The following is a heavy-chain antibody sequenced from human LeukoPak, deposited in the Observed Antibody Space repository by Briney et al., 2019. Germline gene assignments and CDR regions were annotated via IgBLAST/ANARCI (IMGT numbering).Heavy chain of an antibody. CDR1: GGPFSGHY. Sequence: SETLTLTCAVYGGPFSGHYWSWIRQPPGKGLEWIGEINHSGSTNYNPSLESRVTISVDTSKNHFSLKLSSVTAADTAVYYCASGQYYDLWSGYYVDWGQGTLVTVSA. J-gene: IGHJ4*02. V-gene: IGHV4-34*01. D-gene: IGHD3-3*01. CDR3: ASGQYYDLWSGYYVD. CDR2: INHSGST.